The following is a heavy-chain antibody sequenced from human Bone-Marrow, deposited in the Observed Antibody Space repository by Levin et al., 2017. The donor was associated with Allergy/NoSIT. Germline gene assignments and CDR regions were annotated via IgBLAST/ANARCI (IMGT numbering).Heavy chain of an antibody. CDR1: GFTFSDYD. D-gene: IGHD6-19*01. CDR2: ISYDGITE. Sequence: HPGESLKISCAASGFTFSDYDMHWVRQAPGKGLEWVAFISYDGITEYYSTSVKGRFAVSRDNSKSTLYLQMASLRPEDTAVFYCANSPSGYSSGWFNSWGQGTLVTVSS. CDR3: ANSPSGYSSGWFNS. V-gene: IGHV3-30*02. J-gene: IGHJ5*01.